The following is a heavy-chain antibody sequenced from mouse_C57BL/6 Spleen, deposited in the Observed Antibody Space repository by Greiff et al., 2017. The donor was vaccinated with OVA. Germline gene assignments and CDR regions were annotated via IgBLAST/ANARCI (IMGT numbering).Heavy chain of an antibody. D-gene: IGHD1-1*01. V-gene: IGHV8-8*01. CDR1: GFSLSTFGMG. CDR2: IWWDDDK. Sequence: QVTLKESGPGILQPSQTLSLTCSFSGFSLSTFGMGVGWIRQPSGKGLEWLAHIWWDDDKYYNPALKSRLTISKDTSKNQVFLKIANVDTADTATYYCARTNYYGSRYYFDYWGQGTTLTVSS. CDR3: ARTNYYGSRYYFDY. J-gene: IGHJ2*01.